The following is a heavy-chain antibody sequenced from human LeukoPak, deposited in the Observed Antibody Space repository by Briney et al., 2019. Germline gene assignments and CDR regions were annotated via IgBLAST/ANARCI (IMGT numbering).Heavy chain of an antibody. CDR1: GYTFTSYT. D-gene: IGHD6-19*01. Sequence: ASVKVSCKASGYTFTSYTMNWVRQAPGQGLEWMGWISAYNGNTNYAQKLQGRVTMTTDTSTSTAYMELRSLRSDDTAVYYCARAGGAVYYYYYMDVWGKGTTVTISS. CDR3: ARAGGAVYYYYYMDV. V-gene: IGHV1-18*01. J-gene: IGHJ6*03. CDR2: ISAYNGNT.